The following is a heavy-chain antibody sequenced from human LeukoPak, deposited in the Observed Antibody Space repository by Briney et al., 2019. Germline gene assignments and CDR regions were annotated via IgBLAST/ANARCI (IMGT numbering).Heavy chain of an antibody. V-gene: IGHV3-74*01. D-gene: IGHD6-19*01. CDR2: LDGDGSST. CDR3: ARATTPALVVAGNY. Sequence: GGSLRLSCAASGFTFSSYWMHWVRQAPGRGLVWVSRLDGDGSSTSYADSVRGRFTISRDNAKNTLYLQMNSLRAEDTAVYYCARATTPALVVAGNYWGQGTLVTVSS. CDR1: GFTFSSYW. J-gene: IGHJ4*02.